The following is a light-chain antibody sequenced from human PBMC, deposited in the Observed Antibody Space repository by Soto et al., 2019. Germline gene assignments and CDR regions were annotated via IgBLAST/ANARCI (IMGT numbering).Light chain of an antibody. CDR2: RND. CDR3: ATWDDSLSGLV. Sequence: QSVLTQPPSASRTPGQRVTISCSGSDSNIGSNYVYWYQQLPGTAPKLLMYRNDQRPSEVPDRFSGSKSGTSASLAISGLRSEAEADYYCATWDDSLSGLVFGGGTKLTVL. J-gene: IGLJ2*01. CDR1: DSNIGSNY. V-gene: IGLV1-47*01.